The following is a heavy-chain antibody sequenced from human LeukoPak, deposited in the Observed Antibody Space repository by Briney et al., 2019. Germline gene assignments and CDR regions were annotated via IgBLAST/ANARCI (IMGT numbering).Heavy chain of an antibody. CDR1: GYSISSGYY. J-gene: IGHJ5*02. V-gene: IGHV4-61*01. Sequence: SETLSLTCTVSGYSISSGYYWSWIRQPPGKGLEWIGYIYYSGSTNYNPSLKSRVTISVDTSKNQFSLKLSSVTAADTAVYYCARVGCSGGSCYSWWFDPWGQGTLVTVSS. CDR2: IYYSGST. D-gene: IGHD2-15*01. CDR3: ARVGCSGGSCYSWWFDP.